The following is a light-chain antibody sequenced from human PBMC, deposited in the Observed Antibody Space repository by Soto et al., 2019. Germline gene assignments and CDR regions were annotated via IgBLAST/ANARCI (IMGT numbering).Light chain of an antibody. CDR3: QQSYSTPPLT. V-gene: IGKV1-39*01. CDR2: GAS. CDR1: QSISSF. Sequence: DIQMTQSPSSLSASVGDRVTITCRTSQSISSFLHWYQQKPGKAPRLLIYGASTLQSGVPSRFSGSGSGTDFTLTISSLQPEDFAVYYCQQSYSTPPLTFGPGTKVDIK. J-gene: IGKJ3*01.